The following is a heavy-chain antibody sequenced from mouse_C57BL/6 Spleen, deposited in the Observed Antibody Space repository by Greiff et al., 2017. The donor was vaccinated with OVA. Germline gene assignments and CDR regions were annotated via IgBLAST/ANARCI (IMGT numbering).Heavy chain of an antibody. CDR3: ARPSDSYYGSSRFAY. Sequence: QVQLQQSGAELARPGASVKLSCKASGYTFTSYGISWVKQRTGQGLEWIGEIYPRSGNTYYNEKFKGKATLTADKSSSTAYMELRSLTSEDSAVYFCARPSDSYYGSSRFAYWGRGTLVTVSA. D-gene: IGHD1-1*01. V-gene: IGHV1-81*01. CDR2: IYPRSGNT. J-gene: IGHJ3*01. CDR1: GYTFTSYG.